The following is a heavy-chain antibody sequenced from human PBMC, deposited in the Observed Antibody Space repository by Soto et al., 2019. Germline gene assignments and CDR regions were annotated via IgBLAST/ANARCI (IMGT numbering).Heavy chain of an antibody. D-gene: IGHD2-2*01. CDR3: ARALPPSDY. CDR1: GYMFTSYA. CDR2: ISAYDGNT. V-gene: IGHV1-18*01. Sequence: ASVKVSCKASGYMFTSYAISWVRQAPGQGLEWMGWISAYDGNTNYAQKLRGRVTMTTDKSTSTAYMELRSLRSDDTAVYYCARALPPSDYRGQGTLVPVSS. J-gene: IGHJ4*02.